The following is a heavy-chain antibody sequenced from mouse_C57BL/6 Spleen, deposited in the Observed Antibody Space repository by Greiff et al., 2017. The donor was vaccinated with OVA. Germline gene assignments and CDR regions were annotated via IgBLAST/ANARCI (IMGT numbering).Heavy chain of an antibody. CDR1: GFTFSDYY. Sequence: VQLKESEGGLVQPGSSMKLSCTASGFTFSDYYMAWVRQVPEKGLEWVANINYDGSSTYYLDSLKSRFIISRDNAKNILYLQMSSLKSEDTATYYCARRNDYDWYFDVWGTGTTVTVSS. V-gene: IGHV5-16*01. CDR2: INYDGSST. D-gene: IGHD2-4*01. CDR3: ARRNDYDWYFDV. J-gene: IGHJ1*03.